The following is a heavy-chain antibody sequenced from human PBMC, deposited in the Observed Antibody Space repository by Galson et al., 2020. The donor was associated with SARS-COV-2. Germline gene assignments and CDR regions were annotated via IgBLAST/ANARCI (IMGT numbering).Heavy chain of an antibody. CDR1: GGSFSGYY. V-gene: IGHV4-34*01. D-gene: IGHD3-9*01. CDR3: ARAFHTWLPQSPWGY. Sequence: ETSETLSLTCAVYGGSFSGYYWSWIRQPPGKGLEWIGEINHSGSTNYNPSLKSRVTISVDTSKNQFSLKLSSVTAADTAVYYCARAFHTWLPQSPWGYWGQGTLVTVSS. J-gene: IGHJ4*02. CDR2: INHSGST.